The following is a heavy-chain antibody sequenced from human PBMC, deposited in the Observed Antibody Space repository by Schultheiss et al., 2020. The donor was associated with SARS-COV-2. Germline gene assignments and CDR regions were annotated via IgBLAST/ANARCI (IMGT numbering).Heavy chain of an antibody. CDR3: AKVQAATIDS. CDR2: NSGSGAAT. J-gene: IGHJ4*02. Sequence: GGSLRLSCAASGFTFSSYWMSWVRQAPEKGLEWVSTNSGSGAATYYAASVKGRFTISRDNSKNTLFLQMNSLRADDTALYYCAKVQAATIDSWGQGTLVTVSS. V-gene: IGHV3-23*01. D-gene: IGHD6-25*01. CDR1: GFTFSSYW.